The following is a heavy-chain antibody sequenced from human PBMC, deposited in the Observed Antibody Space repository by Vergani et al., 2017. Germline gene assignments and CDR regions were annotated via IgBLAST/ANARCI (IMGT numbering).Heavy chain of an antibody. J-gene: IGHJ4*02. CDR3: ASKRGACRAACCHSEDF. Sequence: QVQLQESGPGLVKPSETLSLTCTVSADSVISTDYHWGWLRQPPGKGLEWIGSMGYSVSTSYNPSLESRISISFETPKNQFSLRLTSVTAADTAVYYCASKRGACRAACCHSEDFSGPGALVGVSS. D-gene: IGHD2-15*01. V-gene: IGHV4-39*01. CDR2: MGYSVST. CDR1: ADSVISTDYH.